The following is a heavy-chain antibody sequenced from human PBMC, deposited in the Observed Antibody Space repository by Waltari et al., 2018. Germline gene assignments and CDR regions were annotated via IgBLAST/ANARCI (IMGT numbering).Heavy chain of an antibody. CDR3: ARLGCSGGSCSP. CDR2: INMDGSST. D-gene: IGHD2-15*01. V-gene: IGHV3-74*01. Sequence: EVQVVESGGGVVQPGGSLRLSCAASGFSLSSYWVHWVRQAPGKGLVWVSRINMDGSSTSYADFVKGRFTISRDNAKNMVYLQMSSLRVDDTAVYYCARLGCSGGSCSPWGQGTLVSVSS. CDR1: GFSLSSYW. J-gene: IGHJ5*02.